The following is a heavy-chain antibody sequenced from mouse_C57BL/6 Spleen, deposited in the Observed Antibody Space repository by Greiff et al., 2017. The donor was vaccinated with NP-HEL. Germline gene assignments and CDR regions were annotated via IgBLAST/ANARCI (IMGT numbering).Heavy chain of an antibody. Sequence: VQLQQSGPELVKPGASVKMSCKASGYTFTDYNMHWVKQSHGKSLEWIGYINPNNGGTSYNQKFKGKATLTVNQSSSTAYMELRSLTSEDSAVYYCAIEVLLWYWYFDVWGTGTTVTVSS. D-gene: IGHD2-1*01. J-gene: IGHJ1*03. CDR1: GYTFTDYN. CDR3: AIEVLLWYWYFDV. V-gene: IGHV1-22*01. CDR2: INPNNGGT.